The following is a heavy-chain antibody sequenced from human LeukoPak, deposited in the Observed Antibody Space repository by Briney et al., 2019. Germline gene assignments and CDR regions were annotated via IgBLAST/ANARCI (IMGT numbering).Heavy chain of an antibody. V-gene: IGHV3-13*01. CDR3: ARVGYDGGFDY. CDR1: RFTFSSYD. CDR2: IGTAGDT. J-gene: IGHJ4*02. D-gene: IGHD5-12*01. Sequence: PGGSLRLSCAASRFTFSSYDMHWVRQATGKGLEWVSAIGTAGDTYYPGSVKGRFTISRENAKNSLYLQMNSLRAGDTAVYYCARVGYDGGFDYWGQGTLVTVSS.